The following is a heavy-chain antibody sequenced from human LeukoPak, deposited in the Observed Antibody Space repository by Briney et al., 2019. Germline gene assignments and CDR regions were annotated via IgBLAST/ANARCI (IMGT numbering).Heavy chain of an antibody. V-gene: IGHV4-59*12. CDR3: ARWGTYASTSNWFDP. CDR1: GGSISDYY. Sequence: SETLSLTCTVSGGSISDYYWGWIRQPPGRGLEWIGFIFYTGETNYNASLKSRVTISVDTSKNQFSLRLSSVTAADTAVYYCARWGTYASTSNWFDPWGQGTLVTVSS. J-gene: IGHJ5*02. CDR2: IFYTGET. D-gene: IGHD2-2*01.